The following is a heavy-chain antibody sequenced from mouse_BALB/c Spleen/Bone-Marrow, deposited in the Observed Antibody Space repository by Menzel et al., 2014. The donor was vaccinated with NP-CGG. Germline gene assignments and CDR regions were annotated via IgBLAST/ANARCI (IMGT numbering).Heavy chain of an antibody. D-gene: IGHD3-1*01. CDR1: GFTFSSYT. Sequence: EVQLVESGGGLVQPGGSLKLSCAASGFTFSSYTMSWVRQTPEKRLEWVAYITSGGGSTYYPDTVKGRFTISRDNAKNTLYLQMSSLKSEDTAMYYCARHVGNPYAMDYWGQGTSVTVSP. J-gene: IGHJ4*01. CDR3: ARHVGNPYAMDY. CDR2: ITSGGGST. V-gene: IGHV5-12-2*01.